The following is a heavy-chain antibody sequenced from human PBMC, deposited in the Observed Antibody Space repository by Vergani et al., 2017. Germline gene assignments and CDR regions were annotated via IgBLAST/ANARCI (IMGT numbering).Heavy chain of an antibody. D-gene: IGHD6-19*01. CDR1: GFTFSSYA. J-gene: IGHJ4*02. CDR3: ARDTGYSSAPLDY. V-gene: IGHV3-23*01. Sequence: EVQLLESGGGLVQPGGSLRLSCAASGFTFSSYAMSWVRQAPGKGLEWVSAISGSGGSTYYADSVKGRFTISRDNAKNSLYLQMNSLRAEDTAVYYCARDTGYSSAPLDYWGQGTLVTVSS. CDR2: ISGSGGST.